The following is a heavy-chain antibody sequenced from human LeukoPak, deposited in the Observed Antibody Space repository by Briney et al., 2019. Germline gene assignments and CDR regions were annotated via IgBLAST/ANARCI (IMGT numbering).Heavy chain of an antibody. CDR3: SRESGPFCPFGY. Sequence: VQPSGTLSLTCGVSGGSISGTNWWSWVRQPPGQGPEWIGEISLAGQTNYNPSLNGRVTMSLDKSSNQLSLHLTSVTAADTATYYCSRESGPFCPFGYWGQGTLVIVSS. J-gene: IGHJ4*02. CDR1: GGSISGTNW. CDR2: ISLAGQT. V-gene: IGHV4-4*02. D-gene: IGHD1-26*01.